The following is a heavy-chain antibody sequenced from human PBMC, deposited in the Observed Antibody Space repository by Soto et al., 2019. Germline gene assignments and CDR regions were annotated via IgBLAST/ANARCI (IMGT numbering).Heavy chain of an antibody. V-gene: IGHV4-4*02. D-gene: IGHD2-21*02. CDR2: VYHTGDT. CDR3: AREIVTAGGNNYFDP. J-gene: IGHJ5*02. Sequence: SETPSLTCGVSGGTVASSHWWSWVRQSPGRGLEWIGNVYHTGDTNFNPSLQSRVTFSVDKSNNQFSLRLTSVTAADTAVYFCAREIVTAGGNNYFDPWGPGTLVTVSA. CDR1: GGTVASSHW.